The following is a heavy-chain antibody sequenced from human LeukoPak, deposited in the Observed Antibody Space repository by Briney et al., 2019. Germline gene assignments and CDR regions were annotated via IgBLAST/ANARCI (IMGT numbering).Heavy chain of an antibody. CDR1: GFTFSDYY. V-gene: IGHV3-11*01. J-gene: IGHJ6*02. CDR2: ISSSGSTI. Sequence: GGSLRLSCAASGFTFSDYYMSWIRQAPGKGLEWVSYISSSGSTIYYADSVKGRFTISRDNAKNSLYLHMNSLRAEDTAVYYCARDRLLPPTYYYYYGMDVWGQGTTVTVSS. D-gene: IGHD2-15*01. CDR3: ARDRLLPPTYYYYYGMDV.